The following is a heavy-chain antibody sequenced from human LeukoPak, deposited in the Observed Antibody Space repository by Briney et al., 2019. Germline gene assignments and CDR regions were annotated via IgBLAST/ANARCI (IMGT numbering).Heavy chain of an antibody. V-gene: IGHV4-59*11. J-gene: IGHJ5*02. CDR3: ARVPGPDWFDP. Sequence: SETLSLTCTVSGASISSHYWGWIRQPPGKGLEWIGYIFRSGITNYNPSLKSRATISIDTSKNQFSLHLTSVTATATAVYYCARVPGPDWFDPWGQGTLVTVTS. CDR1: GASISSHY. CDR2: IFRSGIT.